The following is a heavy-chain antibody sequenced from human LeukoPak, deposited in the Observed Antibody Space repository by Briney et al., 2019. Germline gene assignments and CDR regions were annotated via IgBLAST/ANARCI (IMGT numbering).Heavy chain of an antibody. D-gene: IGHD3-22*01. J-gene: IGHJ3*02. CDR2: IYHSGNT. CDR3: ARAIPYYYDSSGYWPFDI. V-gene: IGHV4-4*02. CDR1: GGSISSSNW. Sequence: PSETLSLTCAVSGGSISSSNWWSWVRQPPGKGLEWIGEIYHSGNTNYNPSLKSRVTMSVDTSKNQFSLKLSSVTAADTAVYYCARAIPYYYDSSGYWPFDIWGQGTMVTVSS.